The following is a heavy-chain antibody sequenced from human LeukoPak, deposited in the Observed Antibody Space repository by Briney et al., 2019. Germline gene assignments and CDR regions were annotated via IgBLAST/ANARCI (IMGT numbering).Heavy chain of an antibody. V-gene: IGHV3-30*02. CDR1: GFTFSSYD. J-gene: IGHJ3*02. CDR2: IRYGGSNK. D-gene: IGHD2-8*01. Sequence: GGSLRLSCAASGFTFSSYDMHWVRQAPGKGLEWVTVIRYGGSNKYYADSVKGRCTISRDNSKNTLYLQMNSLRAEDTAVYYWAKGRLGKDARTRLSAFDIWGQGTMVTVSS. CDR3: AKGRLGKDARTRLSAFDI.